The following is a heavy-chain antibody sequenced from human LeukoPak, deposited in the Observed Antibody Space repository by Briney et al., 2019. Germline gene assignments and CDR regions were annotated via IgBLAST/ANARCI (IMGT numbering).Heavy chain of an antibody. CDR2: IRAYNGDT. V-gene: IGHV1-18*01. D-gene: IGHD3-22*01. J-gene: IGHJ5*02. CDR1: GYTFTSYG. Sequence: ASVKVSCKASGYTFTSYGINWVRQAPGQGLEWMGWIRAYNGDTNYAQKLQGRVTMTTDTSTSTAYMEVKSLRSDDTAVYFCARDGRHRLSGYGGWFDPWGQGTLVTVSS. CDR3: ARDGRHRLSGYGGWFDP.